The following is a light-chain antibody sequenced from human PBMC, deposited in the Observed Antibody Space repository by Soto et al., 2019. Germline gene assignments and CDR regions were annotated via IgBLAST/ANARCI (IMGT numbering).Light chain of an antibody. Sequence: EIVMTQSPATLSVSPGERATLSCRASQSVSSNLACYQQIPGQAPRLLIYGASSSATGVPARFSGSGTGPDFALTISSLKSEDFAVYYCQQYVNWPPKYSFGQGTKLEIK. V-gene: IGKV3-15*01. CDR3: QQYVNWPPKYS. CDR2: GAS. CDR1: QSVSSN. J-gene: IGKJ2*03.